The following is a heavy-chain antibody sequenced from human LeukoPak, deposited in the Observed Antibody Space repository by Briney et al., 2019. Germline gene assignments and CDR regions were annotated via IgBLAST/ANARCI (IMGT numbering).Heavy chain of an antibody. J-gene: IGHJ4*02. V-gene: IGHV3-48*01. CDR3: AGDSNLTIFDY. CDR1: GFTFSSYS. D-gene: IGHD1-1*01. Sequence: PGGSLRLSCAASGFTFSSYSMNWVRQAPGKGLEWVSSISSSSSSIYYADSVKGRFTISRDNAKNSLYLQMNSLRAEDTAVYYCAGDSNLTIFDYWGQGTLVTVSS. CDR2: ISSSSSSI.